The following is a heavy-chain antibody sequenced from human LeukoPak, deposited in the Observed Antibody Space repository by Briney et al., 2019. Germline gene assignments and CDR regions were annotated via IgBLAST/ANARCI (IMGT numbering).Heavy chain of an antibody. CDR3: ARVHYDILTGYSYFDY. D-gene: IGHD3-9*01. J-gene: IGHJ4*02. V-gene: IGHV1-18*01. Sequence: ASVKVSCKASGYTFTSYGISWVRQAPGQGLEWMGWISAYNDNTNYAQKLQGRVTMTTDTSTSSAYMELRSLRSDDTAVYYCARVHYDILTGYSYFDYWGQGTLVTVSS. CDR1: GYTFTSYG. CDR2: ISAYNDNT.